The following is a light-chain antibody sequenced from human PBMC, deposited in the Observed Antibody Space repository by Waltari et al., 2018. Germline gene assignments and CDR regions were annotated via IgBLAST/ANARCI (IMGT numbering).Light chain of an antibody. CDR3: QQCYTFPYT. Sequence: DIVLTQSPDSLAVSLGVRATINCKSSQSVLSRSNNKNYLGWYQQKPGQPPKLLITWASTLESGVPYRFSGSGSGTDFPLTLSGLQAEDVAVYFCQQCYTFPYTFGQGTQLEIK. CDR2: WAS. CDR1: QSVLSRSNNKNY. V-gene: IGKV4-1*01. J-gene: IGKJ2*01.